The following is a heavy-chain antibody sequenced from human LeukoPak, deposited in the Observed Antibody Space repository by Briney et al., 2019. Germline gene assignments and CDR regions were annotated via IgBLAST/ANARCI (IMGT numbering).Heavy chain of an antibody. Sequence: GGSLRLSCAASGFTLGNYATSWVRQAPGKGLEWVSAISGNGYNTYYADSVKGRFTISSETSGNTLYLQMHSLRAEDTAVYYCAKGVRLWFAFYFDYWGQGTLVTVSS. D-gene: IGHD3-10*01. CDR1: GFTLGNYA. CDR3: AKGVRLWFAFYFDY. CDR2: ISGNGYNT. V-gene: IGHV3-23*01. J-gene: IGHJ4*02.